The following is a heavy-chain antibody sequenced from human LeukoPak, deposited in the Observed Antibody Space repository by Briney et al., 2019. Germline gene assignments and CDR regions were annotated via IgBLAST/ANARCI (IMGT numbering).Heavy chain of an antibody. Sequence: PSETLSLTCTVSGGSISSYYWSWIRQPPGKGLEWIGYIYYSGRTNYNPSLKSRVTISVDTSKNQFSLKLSSVTAADTAVYYCASHIVGAWLRYWGQGTLVTVSS. CDR2: IYYSGRT. V-gene: IGHV4-59*12. CDR1: GGSISSYY. J-gene: IGHJ4*02. CDR3: ASHIVGAWLRY. D-gene: IGHD1-26*01.